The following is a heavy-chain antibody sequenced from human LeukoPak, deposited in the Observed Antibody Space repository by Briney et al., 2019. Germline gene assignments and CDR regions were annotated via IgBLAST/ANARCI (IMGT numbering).Heavy chain of an antibody. CDR3: ARVGSGYEFFDY. V-gene: IGHV4-4*07. CDR1: GGAISGYY. D-gene: IGHD2-2*01. CDR2: VYSSGST. Sequence: KPSETLSLTCTVSGGAISGYYWSWIRQPAGKGLEWLGRVYSSGSTKYNPSLESRVTMSVDTSKNQFSLKLNFVTAADTAVYYCARVGSGYEFFDYWGQGTLVTVSS. J-gene: IGHJ4*02.